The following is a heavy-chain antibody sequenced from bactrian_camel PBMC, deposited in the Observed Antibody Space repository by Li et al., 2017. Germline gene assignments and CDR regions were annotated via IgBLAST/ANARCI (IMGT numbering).Heavy chain of an antibody. J-gene: IGHJ4*01. D-gene: IGHD1*01. Sequence: VQLVESGGGLVQPGGSLRLSCAAPGFTFSSYYMTWVRQAPGKGLEWLSGIYSDGSAYYADSVKGRFTISQDNAKNTVYLQMNSPRPEDSAIYYSAAARPVTPSLQQTWYGGCAYAYWGQGTQVTVS. V-gene: IGHV3S10*01. CDR1: GFTFSSYY. CDR2: IYSDGSA. CDR3: AAARPVTPSLQQTWYGGCAYAY.